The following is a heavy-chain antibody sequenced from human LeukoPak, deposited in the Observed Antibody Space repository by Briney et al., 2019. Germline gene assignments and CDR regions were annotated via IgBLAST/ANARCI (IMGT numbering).Heavy chain of an antibody. D-gene: IGHD6-6*01. CDR1: GFTFDDYA. Sequence: GGSLRLSCAASGFTFDDYAMHWVRQAPGEGLEWVSGISWNSGSIGYADSVKGRFTISKDNSKNTLYLQINSPRAEDTAVYYCATARGSSSRSGPDYFDYWGQGTLVTVSS. V-gene: IGHV3-9*01. CDR2: ISWNSGSI. J-gene: IGHJ4*02. CDR3: ATARGSSSRSGPDYFDY.